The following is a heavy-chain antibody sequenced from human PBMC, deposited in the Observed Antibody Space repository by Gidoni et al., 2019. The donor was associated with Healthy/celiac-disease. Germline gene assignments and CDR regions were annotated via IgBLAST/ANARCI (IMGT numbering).Heavy chain of an antibody. V-gene: IGHV3-20*04. D-gene: IGHD6-19*01. J-gene: IGHJ4*02. CDR3: ARDLGGRSVAGFGYY. CDR2: INWNGGST. Sequence: EVQLVEAGGGVVRPGGSLRLFCAASGFTFDDYGMSWVRQPPGKGLECVSGINWNGGSTGYADSVKGRFTISRDNAKNSLYLQMNSLRAEDTALYYCARDLGGRSVAGFGYYWGQGTLVTVSS. CDR1: GFTFDDYG.